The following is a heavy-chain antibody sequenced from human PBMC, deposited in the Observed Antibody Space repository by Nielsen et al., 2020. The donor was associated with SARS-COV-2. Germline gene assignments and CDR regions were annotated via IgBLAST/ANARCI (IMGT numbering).Heavy chain of an antibody. Sequence: GESLKISCAASGFTFSNSWMHWVRQAPGKGLVWVSRISPDGDIVNYADSVRGRFTTSRDNAKNTLYLQMNSLRAEDTAVYFCTNWNDGYWGQGTPVTGSS. D-gene: IGHD1-1*01. CDR1: GFTFSNSW. J-gene: IGHJ4*02. CDR2: ISPDGDIV. V-gene: IGHV3-74*01. CDR3: TNWNDGY.